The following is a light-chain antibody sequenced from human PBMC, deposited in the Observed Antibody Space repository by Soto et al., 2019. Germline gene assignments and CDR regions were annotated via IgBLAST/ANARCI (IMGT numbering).Light chain of an antibody. V-gene: IGKV1-5*03. J-gene: IGKJ1*01. Sequence: DILLTQSPSTLSASVGDRVTISCRASQSINKWLAWYQHKPGKAPNLLIYEESTLHSGVPSRFSGSGSGTEFTLTISSLRPDDFSTYYSQHYSCDRATFGQGTKLEI. CDR3: QHYSCDRAT. CDR1: QSINKW. CDR2: EES.